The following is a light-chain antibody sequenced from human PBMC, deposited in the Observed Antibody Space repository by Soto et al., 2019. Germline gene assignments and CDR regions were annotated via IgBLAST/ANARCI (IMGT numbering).Light chain of an antibody. V-gene: IGLV4-69*01. CDR1: SGHSSYA. J-gene: IGLJ3*02. CDR3: QTWGTGIRV. CDR2: LNSDGSH. Sequence: QPVLTQSPSASASLGASVKLTCTLSSGHSSYAIAWHQQQPEKGHRYLMKLNSDGSHSKGDGIPDRFSGSSSGAERYLTISSLPSEDEADYYCQTWGTGIRVFGGGTKLTVL.